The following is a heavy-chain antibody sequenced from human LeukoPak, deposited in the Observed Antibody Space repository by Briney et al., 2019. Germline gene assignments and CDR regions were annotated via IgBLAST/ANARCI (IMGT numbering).Heavy chain of an antibody. Sequence: GGSLRLSCAASGFTFSSYSMNCVRQAPGKGLEWVSSISSSSSYIYYADSVKGRFTISRDNAKNSLYLQMNSLRAEDTAVYYCARVGSDYDILTGYYRGAIDYWGQGTLVTVSS. CDR1: GFTFSSYS. CDR3: ARVGSDYDILTGYYRGAIDY. J-gene: IGHJ4*02. CDR2: ISSSSSYI. V-gene: IGHV3-21*01. D-gene: IGHD3-9*01.